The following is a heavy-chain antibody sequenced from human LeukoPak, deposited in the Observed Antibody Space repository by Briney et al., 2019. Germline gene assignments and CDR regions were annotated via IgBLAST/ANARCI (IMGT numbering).Heavy chain of an antibody. V-gene: IGHV1-2*02. Sequence: GASVKVSCKASGYTFTGYYMHWARQAPGQGLEWMGWINPDSGGTIYAQNFQGRVTMTRDTSISTAYMELSSLRSDDTAVYYCARDLGDTYGTVGDFDYWGQGTLVTVSS. CDR3: ARDLGDTYGTVGDFDY. D-gene: IGHD5-18*01. CDR1: GYTFTGYY. CDR2: INPDSGGT. J-gene: IGHJ4*02.